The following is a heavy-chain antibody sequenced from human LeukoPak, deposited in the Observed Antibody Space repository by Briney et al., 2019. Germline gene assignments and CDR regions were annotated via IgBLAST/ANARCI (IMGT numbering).Heavy chain of an antibody. J-gene: IGHJ4*02. CDR1: GYTFTSYD. CDR2: MNPNSGNT. CDR3: ARGSIAAASGDY. Sequence: ASVKVSCKASGYTFTSYDINWVRQATGQGLEWMGWMNPNSGNTGYAQKFQGRVTMTRNTSISTAYMELGSLRSEDTAVYYCARGSIAAASGDYWGQGTLVTVSS. V-gene: IGHV1-8*01. D-gene: IGHD6-13*01.